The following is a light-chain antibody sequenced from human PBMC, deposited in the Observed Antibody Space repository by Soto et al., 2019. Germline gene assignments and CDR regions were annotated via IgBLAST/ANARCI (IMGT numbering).Light chain of an antibody. J-gene: IGKJ5*01. V-gene: IGKV3-11*01. CDR2: HTS. CDR3: QQRNSWPPTFT. CDR1: QSVGSF. Sequence: EIVLPQSPATLSLSPGERATISCRASQSVGSFLACYQHKPGQAPRLLIDHTSIRATGIPARFSCSGSGTDFTLTISSLEPEDFAVYYCQQRNSWPPTFTFGQGTRLEI.